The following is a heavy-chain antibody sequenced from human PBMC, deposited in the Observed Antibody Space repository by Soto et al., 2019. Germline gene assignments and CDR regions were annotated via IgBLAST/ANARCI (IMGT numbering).Heavy chain of an antibody. V-gene: IGHV4-61*01. CDR1: GDSVISATYY. D-gene: IGHD6-13*01. J-gene: IGHJ3*01. CDR3: ARVLPGIAAAYDAFEV. CDR2: IYYDGGT. Sequence: SETLSLTCTVSGDSVISATYYWSWLRQPPGKGLEWIGYIYYDGGTTYTSSRKIRVTISTDTSRSPLSLHPSSATPAATAVDYCARVLPGIAAAYDAFEVWGQGTMVTVSS.